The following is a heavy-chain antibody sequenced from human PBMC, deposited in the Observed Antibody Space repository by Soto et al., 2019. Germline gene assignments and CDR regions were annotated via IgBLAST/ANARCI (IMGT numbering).Heavy chain of an antibody. J-gene: IGHJ4*02. CDR2: IKNSNGYT. V-gene: IGHV1-18*01. CDR3: ARSDYAF. CDR1: GYIFNNYN. D-gene: IGHD4-17*01. Sequence: QVQLVQSGGEVEKTGASVKVSCKASGYIFNNYNIIWVRQAPGQGLEWMGWIKNSNGYTKSAQKFEDRVTITTDTSTNTAYMELRSLRSDDTAIYYCARSDYAFWGQGTLVTVSS.